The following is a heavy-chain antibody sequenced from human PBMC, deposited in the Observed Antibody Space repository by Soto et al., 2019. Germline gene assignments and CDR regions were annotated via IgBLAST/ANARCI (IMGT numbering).Heavy chain of an antibody. Sequence: QVQLVQSGAEVKKPGSSVKVSCKASGGTFSSYTISWVRQAPGQGLEWMGRIIPIPGIANYAQKFQGRVTIKADKSTSTAYMELSSVRSEDTAVYYCARELRDFGDHVCDYWGQGTMVNVSS. J-gene: IGHJ4*02. CDR1: GGTFSSYT. V-gene: IGHV1-69*08. CDR3: ARELRDFGDHVCDY. CDR2: IIPIPGIA. D-gene: IGHD4-17*01.